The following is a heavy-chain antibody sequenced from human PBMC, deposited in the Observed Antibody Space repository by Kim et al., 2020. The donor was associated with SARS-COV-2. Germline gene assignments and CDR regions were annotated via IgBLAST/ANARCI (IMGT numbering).Heavy chain of an antibody. J-gene: IGHJ2*01. V-gene: IGHV4-59*09. CDR3: ARGGWGFGELFPDWYFDL. D-gene: IGHD3-10*01. Sequence: KSRVTISVDTSKNQFSRKLSSVTAADTAVYYCARGGWGFGELFPDWYFDLWGRGTLVTVSS.